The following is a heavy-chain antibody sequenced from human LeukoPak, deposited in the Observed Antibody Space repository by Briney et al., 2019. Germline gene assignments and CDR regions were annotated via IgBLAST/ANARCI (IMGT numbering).Heavy chain of an antibody. CDR2: IYNSGST. CDR1: GNSISNTYY. D-gene: IGHD1-26*01. V-gene: IGHV4-38-2*01. CDR3: ARNSSGNYFDY. J-gene: IGHJ4*02. Sequence: PSETLSVTCAVSGNSISNTYYWGWIRQPPGKELEWIGSIYNSGSTHYNPSLKSRVTISVDTSKNQFSLKLSSVTAADTAVYYCARNSSGNYFDYWGQGTLGTVSS.